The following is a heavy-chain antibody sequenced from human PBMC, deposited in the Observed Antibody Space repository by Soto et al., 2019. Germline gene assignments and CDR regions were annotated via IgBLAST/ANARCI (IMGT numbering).Heavy chain of an antibody. V-gene: IGHV3-21*01. CDR3: ARDQRNGYYDSSGYYVGAFDI. CDR1: GFTFSSYS. D-gene: IGHD3-22*01. Sequence: GGSLRLSCAASGFTFSSYSMNWVRQAPGKGLERVSSISSSSSYIYYADSVKGRFTISRDNAKNSLYLQMNSLRAEDTAVYYCARDQRNGYYDSSGYYVGAFDIWGQGTMVTVSS. CDR2: ISSSSSYI. J-gene: IGHJ3*02.